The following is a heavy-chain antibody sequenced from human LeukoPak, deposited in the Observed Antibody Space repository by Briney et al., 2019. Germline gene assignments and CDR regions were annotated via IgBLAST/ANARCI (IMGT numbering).Heavy chain of an antibody. J-gene: IGHJ6*02. CDR1: GYTLTGYY. V-gene: IGHV1-2*06. CDR2: INPNSGGT. D-gene: IGHD2-2*01. CDR3: ARGDPGYCSSTSCYLHYYGMDV. Sequence: ASVKVSCKASGYTLTGYYMHWVRQAPGQGLEWMGRINPNSGGTNYAQKFQGRVTMTRDTFISTAYMELSRLRSDDTAVYYCARGDPGYCSSTSCYLHYYGMDVWGQGTTVTVSS.